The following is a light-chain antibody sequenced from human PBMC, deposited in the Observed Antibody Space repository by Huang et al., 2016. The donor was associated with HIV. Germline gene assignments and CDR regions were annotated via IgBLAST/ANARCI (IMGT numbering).Light chain of an antibody. Sequence: EIVMTQSPATLSVSPGETATLSCRASKTVYTNLAWYQQKPGQAPRLLIYGASTRTTGSPGRFSGGGFGTEFTLTISTLQSEDFAVYYCQQYYDWPPITFGQGTRVDIK. J-gene: IGKJ5*01. V-gene: IGKV3-15*01. CDR3: QQYYDWPPIT. CDR1: KTVYTN. CDR2: GAS.